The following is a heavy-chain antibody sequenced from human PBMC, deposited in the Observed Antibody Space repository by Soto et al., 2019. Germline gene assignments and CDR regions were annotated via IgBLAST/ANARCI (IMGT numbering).Heavy chain of an antibody. CDR1: GGTFSSYT. CDR3: AREVSLGYCSSTSCYVHWFDP. Sequence: QVQLVQSGAEVKKPGSSVKVSCKASGGTFSSYTISWVRQAPGQGLEWMGRIIPILGIANYAQKFQGRVTITADKSTSTAYMELSSLRSEDTAVYYCAREVSLGYCSSTSCYVHWFDPWGQGTLVTVSS. J-gene: IGHJ5*02. V-gene: IGHV1-69*08. D-gene: IGHD2-2*01. CDR2: IIPILGIA.